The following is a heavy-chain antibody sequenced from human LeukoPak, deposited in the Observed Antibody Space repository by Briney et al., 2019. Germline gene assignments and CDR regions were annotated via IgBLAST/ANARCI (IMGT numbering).Heavy chain of an antibody. Sequence: GGSLRLSCAASGFTFNSYAMSWVRQAPGKVLEWVSSISGSGGTTYYTDSVKGRFTISRDNSKNTLYLQMNSLRAEDTAVYYCAKHPASGESGYHAFEYWGQGTLVTVPS. CDR1: GFTFNSYA. CDR2: ISGSGGTT. D-gene: IGHD3-3*01. CDR3: AKHPASGESGYHAFEY. V-gene: IGHV3-23*01. J-gene: IGHJ4*02.